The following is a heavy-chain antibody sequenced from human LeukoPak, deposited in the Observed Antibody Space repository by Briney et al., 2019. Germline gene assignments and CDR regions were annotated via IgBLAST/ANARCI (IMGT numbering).Heavy chain of an antibody. CDR1: GFTFSSYA. Sequence: GGSLRLSCAASGFTFSSYAMHWVRQAPGKGLEWVAVISYDGSNKYYADSVKGRFTISRDNSKNTLYPQMNSLRAEDTAVYYCARDPDLLTGSPQYYFHYWGQGTLVTVSS. D-gene: IGHD3-9*01. V-gene: IGHV3-30*04. CDR2: ISYDGSNK. CDR3: ARDPDLLTGSPQYYFHY. J-gene: IGHJ4*02.